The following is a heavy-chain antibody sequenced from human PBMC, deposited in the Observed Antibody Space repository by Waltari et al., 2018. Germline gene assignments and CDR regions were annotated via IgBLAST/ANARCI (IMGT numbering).Heavy chain of an antibody. CDR3: ATGSGRDWNYVTLQV. J-gene: IGHJ6*04. D-gene: IGHD1-7*01. CDR2: VDPEDGDT. V-gene: IGHV1-24*01. Sequence: QVQLVPSGAEVKKPGDSGKVSCKVSGDTRTELSMHWVRQATGKGLERMGGVDPEDGDTIYAQSFQGRVTMTEDTSTDTAYMELSSLRSEDTAVYYCATGSGRDWNYVTLQVWGKGTTVTVSS. CDR1: GDTRTELS.